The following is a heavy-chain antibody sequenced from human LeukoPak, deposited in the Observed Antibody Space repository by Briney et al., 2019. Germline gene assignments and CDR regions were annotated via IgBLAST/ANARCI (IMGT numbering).Heavy chain of an antibody. Sequence: ASVKVSCKASGGTFSSYAISWVRQAPGQGLEWMGGIIPIFGTANHAQKFQGRFTITTDESTSTAYMELSSLRSEDTAVYYCARGYCSSTSCYHWFDPWGQGTLVTVSS. CDR1: GGTFSSYA. CDR2: IIPIFGTA. D-gene: IGHD2-2*01. J-gene: IGHJ5*02. CDR3: ARGYCSSTSCYHWFDP. V-gene: IGHV1-69*05.